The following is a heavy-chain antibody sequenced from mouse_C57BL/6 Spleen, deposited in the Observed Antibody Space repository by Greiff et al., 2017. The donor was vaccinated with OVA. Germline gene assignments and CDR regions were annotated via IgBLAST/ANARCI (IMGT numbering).Heavy chain of an antibody. J-gene: IGHJ4*01. CDR3: ARDADGEEAMDY. CDR2: SRNKANDYTT. Sequence: EVKVVESGGGLVQSGRSLRLSCATSGFTFSDFYMEWVRQAPGKGLEWIAASRNKANDYTTEYSASVKGRFIVSRDTSQSILYLQMNALRAEDTAIYYCARDADGEEAMDYWGQGTSVTVSS. CDR1: GFTFSDFY. V-gene: IGHV7-1*01.